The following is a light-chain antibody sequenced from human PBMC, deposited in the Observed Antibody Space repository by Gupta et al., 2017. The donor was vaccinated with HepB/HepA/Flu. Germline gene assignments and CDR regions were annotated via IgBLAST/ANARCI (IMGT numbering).Light chain of an antibody. CDR2: DVS. CDR1: SSDVGGYNY. CDR3: SSYTSSSTPVV. J-gene: IGLJ2*01. Sequence: QSALTQPASVSGSPGQSITISCPGTSSDVGGYNYVSWYQQHPGKAPKLMIYDVSNLPSGVSNRFSGSKSGNTASLTISGLQAKDEADYYCSSYTSSSTPVVFGGGTKLTVL. V-gene: IGLV2-14*01.